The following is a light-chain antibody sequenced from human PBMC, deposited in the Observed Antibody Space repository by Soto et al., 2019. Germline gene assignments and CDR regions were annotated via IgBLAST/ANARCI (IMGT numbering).Light chain of an antibody. J-gene: IGKJ2*03. V-gene: IGKV1-9*01. CDR3: QHLRTYPFS. CDR1: QDISTS. Sequence: DIQLTQSPSFLSASVGDRVTVSCRASQDISTSLAWFQQKAGKVPQLLVYPASTLQDGVPSRFSGSGSGTYCTLTINTLQAEDFATYYCQHLRTYPFSFGQGTKLDIK. CDR2: PAS.